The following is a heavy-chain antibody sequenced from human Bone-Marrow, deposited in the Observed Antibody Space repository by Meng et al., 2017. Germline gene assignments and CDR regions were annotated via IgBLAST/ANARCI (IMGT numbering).Heavy chain of an antibody. V-gene: IGHV1-69*05. Sequence: SVKVSCKASGGSFSSYAISWVRQAPGQGLEWMGGIIPIFGTANYAQKFQGRVTITTDESTSTAYMELSSLRSEDTAVYYCARGIVVVPAGYGMDVWGQGTTVTVSS. D-gene: IGHD2-2*01. CDR1: GGSFSSYA. CDR3: ARGIVVVPAGYGMDV. CDR2: IIPIFGTA. J-gene: IGHJ6*02.